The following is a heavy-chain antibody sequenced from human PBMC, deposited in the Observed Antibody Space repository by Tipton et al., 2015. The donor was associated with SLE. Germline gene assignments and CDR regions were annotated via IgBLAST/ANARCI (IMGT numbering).Heavy chain of an antibody. CDR3: ASGKAAFWRGSFDS. CDR1: GDSINTPSYY. Sequence: TLSLTCTVSGDSINTPSYYWGWFRPSPGTGLEWIASIYSGGARHYSPSLKTRLTMSVDTSKNLFSLTLTSVTAADTALYYCASGKAAFWRGSFDSWGQGLLVTVSS. J-gene: IGHJ4*02. D-gene: IGHD3-3*01. V-gene: IGHV4-39*01. CDR2: IYSGGAR.